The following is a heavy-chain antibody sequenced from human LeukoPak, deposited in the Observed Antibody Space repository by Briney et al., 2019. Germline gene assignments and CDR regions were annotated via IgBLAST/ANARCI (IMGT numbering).Heavy chain of an antibody. J-gene: IGHJ4*02. D-gene: IGHD2-21*02. CDR3: ARGYRLIPSY. CDR1: GGSFSGYY. V-gene: IGHV4-34*01. CDR2: ISHSGST. Sequence: SETLSLTCAVYGGSFSGYYWSWIRQPPGKGLEWIGEISHSGSTNYNPSLKSRVTISVDTSKHQFSLKLSSVTAADTAVYYCARGYRLIPSYWGQGTLVTVSS.